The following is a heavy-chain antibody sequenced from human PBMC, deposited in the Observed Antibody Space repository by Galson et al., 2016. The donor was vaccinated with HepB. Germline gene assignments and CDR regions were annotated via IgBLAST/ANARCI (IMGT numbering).Heavy chain of an antibody. D-gene: IGHD4-17*01. CDR2: IWPDASNE. J-gene: IGHJ6*03. Sequence: SLRLSCAASTFTVNCWGMHWVRQAPGKGLEWVAVIWPDASNEKYGDAVKGRFTISRDNSKNTLYLQMNNLRVEDTAVYYCAKEGHYGGHFYMDVWGEGTTVTVSS. CDR1: TFTVNCWG. CDR3: AKEGHYGGHFYMDV. V-gene: IGHV3-33*06.